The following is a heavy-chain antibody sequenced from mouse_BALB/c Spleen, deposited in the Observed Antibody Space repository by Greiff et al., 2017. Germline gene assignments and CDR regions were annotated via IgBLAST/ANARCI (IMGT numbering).Heavy chain of an antibody. J-gene: IGHJ4*01. D-gene: IGHD3-1*01. CDR3: ARKQLGLRDYAMDY. CDR1: GYTFTDYN. CDR2: INPNNGGT. Sequence: VQLQQSGPELLKPGASVKIPCKASGYTFTDYNMDWVKQSHGKSLEWIGDINPNNGGTIYNQKFKGKATLTVDKSSSTAYMELRSLTSEDTAVYYGARKQLGLRDYAMDYWGQGTSVTVSS. V-gene: IGHV1-18*01.